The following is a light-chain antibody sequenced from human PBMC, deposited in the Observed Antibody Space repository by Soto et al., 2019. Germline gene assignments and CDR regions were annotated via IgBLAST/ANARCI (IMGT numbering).Light chain of an antibody. CDR1: QSISSW. CDR2: KAS. J-gene: IGKJ1*01. V-gene: IGKV1-5*03. CDR3: QQYTSFWT. Sequence: DIQMTQSPSTLSASVGDRATITCRASQSISSWLAWYQQKPGKAPKLLIYKASSLDSGVPSRFSGSGSGSEFTLTISSLQPDDFATYYCQQYTSFWTFDQGTKVEIK.